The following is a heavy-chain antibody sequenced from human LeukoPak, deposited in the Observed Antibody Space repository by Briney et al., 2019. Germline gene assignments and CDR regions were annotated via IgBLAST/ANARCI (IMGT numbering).Heavy chain of an antibody. CDR1: GFTFSSYS. D-gene: IGHD3-9*01. Sequence: GGSLRLSCAASGFTFSSYSMNWVRRAPGKGLEWVSSISSSSSYIYYADSVKGRFTISRDNAKNSLYLQMNSLRAEDTAVYYCARDFDEIGDYDILTGYTNWGQGTLVTVSS. CDR2: ISSSSSYI. J-gene: IGHJ4*02. V-gene: IGHV3-21*01. CDR3: ARDFDEIGDYDILTGYTN.